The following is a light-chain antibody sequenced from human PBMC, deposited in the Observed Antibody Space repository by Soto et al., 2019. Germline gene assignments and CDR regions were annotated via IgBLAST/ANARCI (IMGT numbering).Light chain of an antibody. CDR3: SANAGGSTLV. CDR2: EVS. J-gene: IGLJ2*01. Sequence: QSALTQPASVSGSPGQSIAISCSETSSDVGDYKSVSWYQHHPGKLPKLVIFEVSNRPSGVSNRFSGSKSGNTASLTISGLQAEDEADYYCSANAGGSTLVFGGGTKLTVL. V-gene: IGLV2-14*01. CDR1: SSDVGDYKS.